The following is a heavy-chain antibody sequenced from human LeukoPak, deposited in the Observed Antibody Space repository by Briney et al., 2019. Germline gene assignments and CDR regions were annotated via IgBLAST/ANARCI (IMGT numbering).Heavy chain of an antibody. CDR3: ARDFVGHPPSYSYFDP. CDR1: GFTFSDYY. Sequence: PGGSLRLSCAASGFTFSDYYMSWIRQPPGKGLEWIGEINPRGSTNYNPSLKSRVTISVDTSKNQFSLELTSMTAADTAVYYCARDFVGHPPSYSYFDPWGQGTLVTVSS. D-gene: IGHD5-18*01. V-gene: IGHV4-34*01. CDR2: INPRGST. J-gene: IGHJ5*02.